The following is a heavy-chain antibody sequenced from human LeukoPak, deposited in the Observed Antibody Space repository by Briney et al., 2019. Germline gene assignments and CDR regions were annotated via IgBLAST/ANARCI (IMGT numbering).Heavy chain of an antibody. J-gene: IGHJ5*02. CDR2: INHSGST. CDR3: ARGGAAAGKSGWFGP. V-gene: IGHV4-34*01. D-gene: IGHD6-13*01. CDR1: GGSFSGYY. Sequence: SETLSLTCAVYGGSFSGYYWSWIRQPPGKGLEWIGEINHSGSTNYNPSLKSRVTISVDTYKNHFPLKLSSVTAADTAVYYCARGGAAAGKSGWFGPWGQGTLVTVSS.